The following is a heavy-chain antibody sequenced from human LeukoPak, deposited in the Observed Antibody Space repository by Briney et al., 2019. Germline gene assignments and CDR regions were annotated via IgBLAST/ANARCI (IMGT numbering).Heavy chain of an antibody. D-gene: IGHD2-8*02. CDR2: INSDESTT. V-gene: IGHV3-74*01. CDR3: VREGRGVVPPGFY. J-gene: IGHJ4*02. Sequence: PGGSLRLSCAASGFTFSSYWMHWVRQAPGKGLVWVSRINSDESTTHYADSVKGRFTISRDNARNTVYLEMNFLRVEDTAVYYCVREGRGVVPPGFYWGQGTLVTVSS. CDR1: GFTFSSYW.